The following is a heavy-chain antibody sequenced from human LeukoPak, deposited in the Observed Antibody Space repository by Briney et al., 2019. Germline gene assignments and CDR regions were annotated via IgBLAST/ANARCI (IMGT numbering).Heavy chain of an antibody. Sequence: PGGSLRLSCSASSFSITDKSMTWVRQAPGKGLECVAIIYRGEVTAYADSVRGRFTISRDSGTNTLFLQMDNLRVDDTAVYYCARVVAAIALRDYHCVDVWGKGTTLSVS. CDR2: IYRGEVT. CDR1: SFSITDKS. V-gene: IGHV3-53*01. J-gene: IGHJ6*04. CDR3: ARVVAAIALRDYHCVDV. D-gene: IGHD6-19*01.